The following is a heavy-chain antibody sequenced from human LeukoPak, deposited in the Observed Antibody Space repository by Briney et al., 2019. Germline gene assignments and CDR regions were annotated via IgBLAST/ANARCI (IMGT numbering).Heavy chain of an antibody. CDR1: GGSISSGSYH. J-gene: IGHJ4*02. V-gene: IGHV4-61*02. D-gene: IGHD2-2*01. Sequence: PSETLSLTCTVSGGSISSGSYHWSWIRQPAGKGLEWIGRFYTGGSTNYNPSLKSRVTISVDTSKNQFSLKLSSVTAADTAVYYCARREANYCSSTSCYYFDYWGQGTLVTVSS. CDR2: FYTGGST. CDR3: ARREANYCSSTSCYYFDY.